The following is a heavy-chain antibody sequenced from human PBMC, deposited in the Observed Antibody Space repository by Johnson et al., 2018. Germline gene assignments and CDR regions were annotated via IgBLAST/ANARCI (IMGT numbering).Heavy chain of an antibody. CDR2: INPSSGST. D-gene: IGHD6-6*01. J-gene: IGHJ4*02. CDR3: AREGGPAYSSSFDY. CDR1: GYSFSSYY. Sequence: VQLVESGGGVVQPGRSLRLSCAASGYSFSSYYVHWVRQAPGQGLEWMGVINPSSGSTDYAQKFQGRVTMTRDTSTSTVYVELSSLRSEDTAVFYCAREGGPAYSSSFDYWGQGTLVTVSS. V-gene: IGHV1-46*01.